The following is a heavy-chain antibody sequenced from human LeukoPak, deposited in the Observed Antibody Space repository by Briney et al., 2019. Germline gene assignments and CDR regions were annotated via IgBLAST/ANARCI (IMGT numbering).Heavy chain of an antibody. CDR1: GFTFSSYS. D-gene: IGHD5-18*01. V-gene: IGHV3-21*01. CDR3: ARESYSYPYYYYYYMDV. Sequence: GGSLRLSCAASGFTFSSYSMNWVRQAPGKGLEWVSSISSSSSYIYYADSVKGRFTISRDNAKNSLYLQMNSLRAEDTAVDYCARESYSYPYYYYYYMDVWGKGTTVTVSS. J-gene: IGHJ6*03. CDR2: ISSSSSYI.